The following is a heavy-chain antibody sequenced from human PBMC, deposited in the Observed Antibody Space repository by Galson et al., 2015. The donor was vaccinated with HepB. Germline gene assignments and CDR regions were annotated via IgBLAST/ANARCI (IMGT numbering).Heavy chain of an antibody. D-gene: IGHD4-17*01. J-gene: IGHJ5*02. CDR2: IYYSGDT. CDR3: ARGDVDYILDP. Sequence: QVQLQESGPGLVKPSETLSLTCTVSNDSINSDDYYWSWLRQFPGKGLERIGYIYYSGDTHYNPSLQSRVTISIDMSKNQFSLKLSSVSAADTAVYYCARGDVDYILDPWGQGTLVTVSS. V-gene: IGHV4-30-4*01. CDR1: NDSINSDDYY.